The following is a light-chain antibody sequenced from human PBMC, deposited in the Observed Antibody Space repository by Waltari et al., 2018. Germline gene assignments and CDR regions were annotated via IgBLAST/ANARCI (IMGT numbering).Light chain of an antibody. CDR3: QSYDRLSGSV. CDR2: GNT. J-gene: IGLJ2*01. CDR1: SSNIRPGSD. Sequence: QSVLTPPPSVSGAPGQRVTISCPGRSSNIRPGSDVHWYQQLPGTAPKRVSYGNTNRPSGVPDRFAGPKSATSASLAITGLQAEDEADYYCQSYDRLSGSVFGGGTKLTVL. V-gene: IGLV1-40*01.